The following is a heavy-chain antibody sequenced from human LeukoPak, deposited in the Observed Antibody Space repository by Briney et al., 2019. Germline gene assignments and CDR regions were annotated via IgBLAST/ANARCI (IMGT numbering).Heavy chain of an antibody. D-gene: IGHD3-16*01. Sequence: PGGSLRLSCAPSGFTFSSYWTSWLRQAPGKGLEWVAHIKGDGSEKYSVDSVKGRFTISRDNAKSSLYLQMNSLRAEDTALYYCTIGGFGYAYFDYWGQGSLVTVSS. CDR1: GFTFSSYW. CDR2: IKGDGSEK. J-gene: IGHJ4*02. V-gene: IGHV3-7*01. CDR3: TIGGFGYAYFDY.